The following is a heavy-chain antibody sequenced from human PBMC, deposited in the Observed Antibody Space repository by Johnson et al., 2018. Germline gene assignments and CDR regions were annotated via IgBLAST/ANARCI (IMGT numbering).Heavy chain of an antibody. CDR3: ARLEWLNYYYAMDV. CDR1: GGSFSFYY. Sequence: QVQLQQWGPRLVKPSETLSLTCAVSGGSFSFYYWSWIRQPPGKGLEWIGYIYDNEYPNYNPSLQGRVTMSVDKSKNRFSMKLSSVTAADTAVYYCARLEWLNYYYAMDVWGQGTTVTVSS. D-gene: IGHD3-3*01. CDR2: IYDNEYP. V-gene: IGHV4-59*13. J-gene: IGHJ6*02.